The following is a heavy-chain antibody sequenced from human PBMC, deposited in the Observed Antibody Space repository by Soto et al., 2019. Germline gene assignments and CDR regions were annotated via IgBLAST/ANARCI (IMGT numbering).Heavy chain of an antibody. CDR3: ARDERGTCTSTSCYYFDY. J-gene: IGHJ4*02. CDR2: TSGNNDVT. CDR1: GYTFARYG. Sequence: ASVKVSCKASGYTFARYGISWVRQAPGQGLEWMAWTSGNNDVTNFAQKFQGRVSLTTDPSTGTAYMELRSLRYDDTAVYYCARDERGTCTSTSCYYFDYWGQGTLVTVSS. D-gene: IGHD2-2*01. V-gene: IGHV1-18*04.